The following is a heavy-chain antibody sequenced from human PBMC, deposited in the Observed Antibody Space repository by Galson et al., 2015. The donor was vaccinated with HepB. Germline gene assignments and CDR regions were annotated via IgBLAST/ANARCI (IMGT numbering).Heavy chain of an antibody. CDR2: IFPGDAT. V-gene: IGHV3-66*02. Sequence: SLRLSCAASGFTVSSKYMSWVRQAPGKGLEWVSAIFPGDATYYADSVKGRFTISRDNSKSILFLQMNSLRAEDTAVYYCASGYNYGYLHFDFWGQGTLVAVSS. CDR1: GFTVSSKY. D-gene: IGHD5-18*01. J-gene: IGHJ4*02. CDR3: ASGYNYGYLHFDF.